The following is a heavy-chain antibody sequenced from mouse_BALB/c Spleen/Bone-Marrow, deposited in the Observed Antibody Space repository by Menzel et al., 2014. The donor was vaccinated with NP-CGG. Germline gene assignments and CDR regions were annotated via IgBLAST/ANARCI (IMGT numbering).Heavy chain of an antibody. D-gene: IGHD1-1*01. CDR1: EFSLTSYG. V-gene: IGHV2-9*02. Sequence: VKLVESGPGLVSPSQSLSITCTVSEFSLTSYGVHWVRQPPGKGLEWLGVIWAGGSTNYNSALMSRLGISKDNSKSQVFLKMSSLQTDDTAMYYCARGGSSRAWFAYWGQGTLVTVSA. CDR3: ARGGSSRAWFAY. J-gene: IGHJ3*01. CDR2: IWAGGST.